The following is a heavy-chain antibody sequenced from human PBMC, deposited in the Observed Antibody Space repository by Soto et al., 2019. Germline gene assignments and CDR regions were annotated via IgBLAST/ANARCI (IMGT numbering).Heavy chain of an antibody. CDR2: MNPNSGNT. CDR1: GYTFTSYD. D-gene: IGHD3-3*01. Sequence: GASVKVSCTASGYTFTSYDINWVRQATGQGLEWMGWMNPNSGNTGYAQKFQGRVTMTRNTSISTAYMELSSLRSEDTAVYYCARAHDFWSGYSYTFDYYYYMDVWGKGTTVTVSS. CDR3: ARAHDFWSGYSYTFDYYYYMDV. V-gene: IGHV1-8*01. J-gene: IGHJ6*03.